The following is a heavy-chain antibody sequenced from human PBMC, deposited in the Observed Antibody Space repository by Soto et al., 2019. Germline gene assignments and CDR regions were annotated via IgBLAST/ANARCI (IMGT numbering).Heavy chain of an antibody. CDR3: ARDGSTVTTPTEY. D-gene: IGHD4-17*01. CDR2: INAGNGNT. V-gene: IGHV1-3*01. Sequence: ASVKVSCKASGYTFTSYAMHWVRQAPGQRLEWMGWINAGNGNTKYSQKFQGRVTITRDTSASTAYMELSSLRSEDTAVYYCARDGSTVTTPTEYWGQGTLVTVSS. J-gene: IGHJ4*02. CDR1: GYTFTSYA.